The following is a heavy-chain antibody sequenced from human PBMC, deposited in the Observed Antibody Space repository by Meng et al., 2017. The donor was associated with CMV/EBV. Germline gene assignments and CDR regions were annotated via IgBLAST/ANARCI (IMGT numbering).Heavy chain of an antibody. CDR3: AREDSSGYQIY. Sequence: SVKVSCKASGGTFSSYTISWVRQAPGQGLEWMGRIIPILGIANYAQKFQGRVTITADKSTSTAYMELSSLGSEDTAVYYCAREDSSGYQIYWGQGTLVTVSS. CDR1: GGTFSSYT. V-gene: IGHV1-69*04. D-gene: IGHD3-22*01. J-gene: IGHJ4*02. CDR2: IIPILGIA.